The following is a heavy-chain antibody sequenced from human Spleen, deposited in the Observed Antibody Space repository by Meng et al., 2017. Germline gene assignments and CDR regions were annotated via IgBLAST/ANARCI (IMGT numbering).Heavy chain of an antibody. D-gene: IGHD3-10*01. CDR1: GDSISNYY. J-gene: IGHJ6*02. CDR2: TYVGGST. CDR3: ATNINVRGYYPMDV. V-gene: IGHV4-4*07. Sequence: SETLSLTCSVSGDSISNYYWNWLRQPAGKRLEWIGRTYVGGSTDYNPSLRSRVTVSVDTSKDQLSLRLASVTAADTAVYYCATNINVRGYYPMDVWGQGTMVNVSS.